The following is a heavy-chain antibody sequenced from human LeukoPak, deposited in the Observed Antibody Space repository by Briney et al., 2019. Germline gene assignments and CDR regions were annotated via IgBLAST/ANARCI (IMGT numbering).Heavy chain of an antibody. Sequence: SETLSLTCAVYGGSFSGYYWSWIRQPPGKGLEWVGEINHSGSTNYNPSLKSRVTISVDTSKNQFSLKLSSVTAADTAVYYCARVYGDYVVDYWGQGTLVTVSS. J-gene: IGHJ4*02. D-gene: IGHD4-17*01. CDR1: GGSFSGYY. V-gene: IGHV4-34*01. CDR3: ARVYGDYVVDY. CDR2: INHSGST.